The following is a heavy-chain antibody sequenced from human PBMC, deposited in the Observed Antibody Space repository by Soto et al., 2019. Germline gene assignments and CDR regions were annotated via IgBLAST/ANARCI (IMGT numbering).Heavy chain of an antibody. CDR2: ISGSGGST. Sequence: GGSLRLSCAASGFTFSSYAMSWVRQAPGKGLEWVSAISGSGGSTYYADSVKGRFTISRDNSKNTLYLQMNSLRAEDTAVYYCAKAAGYGDYYYYMDVWGKGTTVTVAS. CDR3: AKAAGYGDYYYYMDV. D-gene: IGHD4-17*01. J-gene: IGHJ6*03. V-gene: IGHV3-23*01. CDR1: GFTFSSYA.